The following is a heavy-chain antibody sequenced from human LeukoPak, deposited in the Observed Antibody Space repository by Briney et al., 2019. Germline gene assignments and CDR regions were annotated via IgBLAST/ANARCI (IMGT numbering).Heavy chain of an antibody. D-gene: IGHD6-19*01. V-gene: IGHV4-61*08. J-gene: IGHJ1*01. CDR1: GGSISSGGYY. CDR2: IYYSGST. Sequence: PSETLSLTCTVSGGSISSGGYYWSWIRQPPGKGLEWIGYIYYSGSTNYNPSLKSRVTISVDTSKNQFSLKLSSVTAADTAVYYCAGEIGYSSAFQHWGQGTLVTVSS. CDR3: AGEIGYSSAFQH.